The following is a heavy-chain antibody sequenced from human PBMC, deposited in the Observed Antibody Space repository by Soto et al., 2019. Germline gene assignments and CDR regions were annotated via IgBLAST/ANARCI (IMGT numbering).Heavy chain of an antibody. V-gene: IGHV4-59*01. D-gene: IGHD5-12*01. CDR3: ALTRYGADFDY. CDR1: GGSISSYY. J-gene: IGHJ4*02. CDR2: IYYSGST. Sequence: SETLSLTCTVSGGSISSYYWSWIRQPPGKGLEWIGYIYYSGSTNYNPSLKSRVTISVDTSKNQFSLKLSSVTAADTAVYYCALTRYGADFDYWGQGTLVTVSS.